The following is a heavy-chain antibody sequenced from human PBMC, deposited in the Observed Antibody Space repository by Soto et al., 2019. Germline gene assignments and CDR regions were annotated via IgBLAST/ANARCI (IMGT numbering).Heavy chain of an antibody. Sequence: GGSLRLSCAASGFTVSSNYMSWVRQAPGKGLEWVSVIYSGGSTYYADSVKGRFTISRDNAKNTLYLQMSSLRAEDTAVYYCAKDAAAVADNIDYWGQGTLVTVSS. V-gene: IGHV3-66*01. CDR3: AKDAAAVADNIDY. CDR2: IYSGGST. CDR1: GFTVSSNY. D-gene: IGHD6-19*01. J-gene: IGHJ4*02.